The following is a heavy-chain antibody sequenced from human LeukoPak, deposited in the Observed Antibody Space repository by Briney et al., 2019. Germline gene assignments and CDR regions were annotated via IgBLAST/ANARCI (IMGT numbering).Heavy chain of an antibody. D-gene: IGHD5-24*01. Sequence: GGSLRLSCAASGFTFSSYGMHWVRQAPGKGLEWVAFIRYDGSNKYYADSVKVRFTISRDNSKNTLYLQMNSLRAEDTAVYYCAKDLRWLPNFDYWGQGTLVTVSS. CDR3: AKDLRWLPNFDY. J-gene: IGHJ4*02. V-gene: IGHV3-30*02. CDR2: IRYDGSNK. CDR1: GFTFSSYG.